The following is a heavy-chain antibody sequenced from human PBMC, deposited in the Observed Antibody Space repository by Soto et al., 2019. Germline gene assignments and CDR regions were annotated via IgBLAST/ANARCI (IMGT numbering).Heavy chain of an antibody. CDR1: GGSLRGYS. Sequence: QVQLQESGPGVVKPSATLSLTCTVSGGSLRGYSWRWIRQSPGKGLEWIGYVYSGGGTNYSPSCTGRVTISVDTTDNQSSPKLNSVTAADTAVYYCAREKTPMSPHYFYYGMDVWGQGTTVTVSS. CDR3: AREKTPMSPHYFYYGMDV. J-gene: IGHJ6*02. V-gene: IGHV4-59*01. D-gene: IGHD3-9*01. CDR2: VYSGGGT.